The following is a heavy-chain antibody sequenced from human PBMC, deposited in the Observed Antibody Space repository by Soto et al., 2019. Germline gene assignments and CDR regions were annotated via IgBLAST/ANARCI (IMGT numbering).Heavy chain of an antibody. D-gene: IGHD5-12*01. Sequence: PGESLKISCKGSGYSFAGYWITWVRQKPGKGLEWMGRSDPSDSQTYYSPSFRGHVTISVTKSITTVFLQWSSLRASDTAMYYCARQIYDSDPGPNLQYYFDGWGQGTPVTVSS. J-gene: IGHJ4*02. V-gene: IGHV5-10-1*01. CDR2: SDPSDSQT. CDR3: ARQIYDSDPGPNLQYYFDG. CDR1: GYSFAGYW.